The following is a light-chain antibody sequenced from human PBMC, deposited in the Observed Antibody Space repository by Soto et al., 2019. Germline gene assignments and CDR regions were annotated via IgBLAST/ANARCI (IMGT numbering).Light chain of an antibody. V-gene: IGKV3-15*01. CDR2: RAS. J-gene: IGKJ4*01. CDR3: QQYNNWTPLT. Sequence: EIVMTQSPATLSVSPGERATLSCRASQSVSSNLAWYQQKPGQAPRLLIYRASTRATGIPARFSGSGSGTEFTLTISSLQSEDFAVYYCQQYNNWTPLTFGGGTKVEIK. CDR1: QSVSSN.